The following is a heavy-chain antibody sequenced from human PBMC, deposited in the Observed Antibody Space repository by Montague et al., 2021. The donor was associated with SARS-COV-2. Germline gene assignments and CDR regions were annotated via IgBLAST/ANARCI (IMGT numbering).Heavy chain of an antibody. D-gene: IGHD3-10*01. J-gene: IGHJ6*02. CDR2: ISSGGETT. Sequence: SLRLSCAASGFRFDSYAMSWVRQAPGKGLEWLSAISSGGETTDYADSTKGRFTLSRDNSMNTLYLQMNRLRGEDTAVYYCAKGIYMRRGVSHGMDVWGQGTTVTVSS. CDR3: AKGIYMRRGVSHGMDV. CDR1: GFRFDSYA. V-gene: IGHV3-23*01.